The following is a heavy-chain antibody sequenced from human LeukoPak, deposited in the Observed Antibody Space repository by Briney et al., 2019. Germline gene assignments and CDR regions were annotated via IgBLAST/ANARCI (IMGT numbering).Heavy chain of an antibody. Sequence: ASVKVSCKASGYDFAGFYLHWVRQVPGQGLEWMGRINPTTGGAHFTQKSQGRVTLNRDTSISTAYMELSGLRSDDTAVYYCASPIDHNSWGQGTLVTVSS. D-gene: IGHD1-1*01. CDR1: GYDFAGFY. J-gene: IGHJ4*02. CDR3: ASPIDHNS. V-gene: IGHV1-2*06. CDR2: INPTTGGA.